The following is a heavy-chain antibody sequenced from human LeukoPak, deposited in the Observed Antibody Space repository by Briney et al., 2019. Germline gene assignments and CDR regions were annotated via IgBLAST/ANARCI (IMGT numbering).Heavy chain of an antibody. CDR2: INHSGST. J-gene: IGHJ3*02. D-gene: IGHD1-14*01. V-gene: IGHV4-34*01. CDR3: ARGRTLSGTPNAFDI. Sequence: PSETLSLTCAVYGGSFSGYYWSWIRQPPGKGLEWIGEINHSGSTNYNPSLKSRVTISVDTSKNQFSLKLSSVTAADTAVYYCARGRTLSGTPNAFDIWGQGTMVTVSS. CDR1: GGSFSGYY.